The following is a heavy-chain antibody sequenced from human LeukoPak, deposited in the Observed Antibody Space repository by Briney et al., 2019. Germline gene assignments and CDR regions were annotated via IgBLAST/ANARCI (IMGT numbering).Heavy chain of an antibody. V-gene: IGHV4-39*07. D-gene: IGHD3-10*01. J-gene: IGHJ4*02. CDR1: GGSVTSSPYY. CDR2: IYHSGST. CDR3: RAITMVRGVPIGIDY. Sequence: SETLSLTCTVSGGSVTSSPYYWGWIRQPPEKGLEWIGSIYHSGSTYYNPSLKSRVTISVDTSKNQFSLKLSSVTAADTAVYYCRAITMVRGVPIGIDYWGQGTLVTVSS.